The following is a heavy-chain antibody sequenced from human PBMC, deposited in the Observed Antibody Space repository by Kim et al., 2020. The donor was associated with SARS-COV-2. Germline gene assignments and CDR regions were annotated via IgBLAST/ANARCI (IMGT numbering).Heavy chain of an antibody. CDR3: TRARYSSSWFPPPGDY. Sequence: GGSLRLSCTASGFTFGDYAMSWFRQAPGKGLEWVGFIRSKAYGGTTEYAASVKGRFTISRDDSKSIAYLQMNSLKTEDTAVYYCTRARYSSSWFPPPGDYWGQGTLVTVSS. J-gene: IGHJ4*02. CDR2: IRSKAYGGTT. D-gene: IGHD6-13*01. V-gene: IGHV3-49*03. CDR1: GFTFGDYA.